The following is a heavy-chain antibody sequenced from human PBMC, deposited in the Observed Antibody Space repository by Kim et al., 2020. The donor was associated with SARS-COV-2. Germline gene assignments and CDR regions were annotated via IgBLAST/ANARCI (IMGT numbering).Heavy chain of an antibody. Sequence: SETLSLTCTVSGGSISSSSYYWGWIRQPPGKGLEWIGSIYYSGSTYYNPSLKSRVTISVDTSKNQFSLKLSSVTAADTAVYYCARDESGYSGYDTFDYWG. V-gene: IGHV4-39*07. CDR2: IYYSGST. CDR1: GGSISSSSYY. J-gene: IGHJ4*01. CDR3: ARDESGYSGYDTFDY. D-gene: IGHD5-12*01.